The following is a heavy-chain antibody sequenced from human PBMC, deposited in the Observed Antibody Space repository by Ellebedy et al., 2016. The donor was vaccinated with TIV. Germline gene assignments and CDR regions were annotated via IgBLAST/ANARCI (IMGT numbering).Heavy chain of an antibody. CDR1: GGSISSGASY. V-gene: IGHV4-31*03. J-gene: IGHJ4*02. D-gene: IGHD2-8*02. Sequence: SETLSLXCTVSGGSISSGASYWTWIRQHPGKGLEWIGCISYSGSTYYNPSLKSRGTISVDTSKNQFSLKLSSMTAADTAVYYCASQGGVHGGLGYFDYWGQGTQVTVSS. CDR2: ISYSGST. CDR3: ASQGGVHGGLGYFDY.